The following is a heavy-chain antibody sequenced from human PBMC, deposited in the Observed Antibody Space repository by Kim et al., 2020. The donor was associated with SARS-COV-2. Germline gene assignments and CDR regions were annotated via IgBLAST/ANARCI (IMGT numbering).Heavy chain of an antibody. J-gene: IGHJ4*02. V-gene: IGHV7-4-1*02. Sequence: TYAQGFAGRLVFSWDTSVSTAYLQISSLKAEDTAVYYCARVRQETAPADYWGQGTLVTISS. CDR3: ARVRQETAPADY.